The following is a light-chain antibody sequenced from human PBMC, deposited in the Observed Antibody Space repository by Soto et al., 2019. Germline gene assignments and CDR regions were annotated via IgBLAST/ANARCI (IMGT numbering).Light chain of an antibody. V-gene: IGKV1-39*01. CDR2: AAS. J-gene: IGKJ1*01. CDR1: QSISSY. CDR3: QQYDTYPWT. Sequence: DIQMTQSPSPLSASVGDRVTITCRASQSISSYLNWYQQKQGKAPKIXIYAASSLQSGVPSRFSGSGSGTDFTLTISSLQPEDFATYYCQQYDTYPWTFGQGTKVDIK.